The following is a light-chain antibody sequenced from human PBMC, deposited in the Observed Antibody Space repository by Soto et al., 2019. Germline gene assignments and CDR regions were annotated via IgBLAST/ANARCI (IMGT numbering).Light chain of an antibody. V-gene: IGLV2-14*01. J-gene: IGLJ1*01. Sequence: QSALTQPASVSGSPGQSITISCTGTSSDVGGYNYVSWYQQHPGKAPKLMISEVSNWPSGVSNRFSGSKSGNTASLTISGLQAEDEADYYCVSYTSSSPYVFGTGTKLTVL. CDR3: VSYTSSSPYV. CDR1: SSDVGGYNY. CDR2: EVS.